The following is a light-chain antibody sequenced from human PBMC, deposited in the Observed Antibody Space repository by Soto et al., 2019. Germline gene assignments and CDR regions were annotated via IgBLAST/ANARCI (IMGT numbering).Light chain of an antibody. V-gene: IGKV1-5*03. J-gene: IGKJ4*01. CDR2: KAS. CDR3: QQYSSYPLT. Sequence: DIQMTQSPSTLSASVGDRVTITCRASQSISSWLAWYQQKPGKTPKLLIYKASSLESGVPSRFSGRGSGTEFTLTISSLQPDDFATYYCQQYSSYPLTFGGGTKVEIK. CDR1: QSISSW.